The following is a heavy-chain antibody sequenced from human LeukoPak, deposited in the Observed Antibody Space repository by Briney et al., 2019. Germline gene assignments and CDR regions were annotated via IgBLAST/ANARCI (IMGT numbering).Heavy chain of an antibody. CDR3: ARGDPHADL. CDR1: GFAFSTYE. CDR2: ITISGQTK. J-gene: IGHJ5*02. Sequence: PGGSLRLSCAASGFAFSTYEMSCVRQAPGKGLEWIADITISGQTKNYADSVKGRFTISRDNAMSSLYLQMNSLRVEDTGVFYCARGDPHADLWGQGTLVTVSS. V-gene: IGHV3-48*03.